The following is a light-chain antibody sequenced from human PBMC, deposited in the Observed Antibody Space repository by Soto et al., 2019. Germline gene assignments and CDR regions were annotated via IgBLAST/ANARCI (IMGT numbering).Light chain of an antibody. V-gene: IGLV2-14*01. J-gene: IGLJ1*01. CDR1: SSDDGGYNY. Sequence: QAVRTEPSWVSGSLGESVGISCTGTSSDDGGYNYHSWYHQHPGKAHKIRLYAVSNRPSGVSNRFSGSKSGNTASLTISGLQAEDEADDYCSSYARSIIYVFGAETKVTVL. CDR2: AVS. CDR3: SSYARSIIYV.